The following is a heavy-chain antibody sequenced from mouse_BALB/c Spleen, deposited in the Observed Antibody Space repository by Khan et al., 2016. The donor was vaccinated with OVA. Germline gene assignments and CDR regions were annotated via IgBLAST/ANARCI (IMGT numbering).Heavy chain of an antibody. V-gene: IGHV2-6-1*01. J-gene: IGHJ4*01. CDR1: GFSLTNYG. CDR2: IWNDGNT. CDR3: ARQPYYHYNIMDY. Sequence: QVQLKESGPGLVAPSQSLSITCPISGFSLTNYGVHWVRQPPGKGLEWLVVIWNDGNTAYNSALKSRLTISKDNSKSQVFLKMNSLQTDDTDMYFCARQPYYHYNIMDYGGQGTSVTVSS. D-gene: IGHD2-10*01.